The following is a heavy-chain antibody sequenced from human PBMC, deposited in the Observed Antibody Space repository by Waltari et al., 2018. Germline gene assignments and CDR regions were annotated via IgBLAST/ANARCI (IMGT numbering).Heavy chain of an antibody. CDR2: IIPIFVTA. CDR3: ARGSRMIVVSIAFDI. V-gene: IGHV1-69*05. D-gene: IGHD3-22*01. CDR1: AGTFSSYA. Sequence: QVQLVQSGDEVKKHGSSVKVSCKAPAGTFSSYAIRRVRQAPGQGLEWMGGIIPIFVTANYAQKFQGRVTITTDESTSTAYMELSSLRSEYTAVYYCARGSRMIVVSIAFDIWGQGTMVTVSS. J-gene: IGHJ3*02.